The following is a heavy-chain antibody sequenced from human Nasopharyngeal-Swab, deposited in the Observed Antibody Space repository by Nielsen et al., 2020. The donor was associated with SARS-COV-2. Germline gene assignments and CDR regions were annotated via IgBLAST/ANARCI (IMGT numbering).Heavy chain of an antibody. CDR2: INPDASYA. D-gene: IGHD3-9*01. CDR3: ARRQGYYDNAGYYLY. J-gene: IGHJ4*02. Sequence: VRQMPGKGLEWVGIINPDASYARYSPSFQGQVTISADKSISAAYLQWSSLKASDTAIYYCARRQGYYDNAGYYLYWGQGTLVTVSS. V-gene: IGHV5-51*01.